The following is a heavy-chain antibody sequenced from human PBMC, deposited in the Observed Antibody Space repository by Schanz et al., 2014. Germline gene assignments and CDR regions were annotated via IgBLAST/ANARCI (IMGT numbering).Heavy chain of an antibody. CDR2: IYYRGST. V-gene: IGHV4-30-4*08. J-gene: IGHJ2*01. Sequence: QVQLQESGPGLVKPSQTLSLTCTVSGDSISNDEYYWSWIRQHPGKGLEWIGYIYYRGSTYYSPSLKSRLTISVDTSKNQFSLKLSSVTSADTAVYYCARGPNIAVAGLHTYWYFDLWGSGTLVTVSS. CDR1: GDSISNDEYY. D-gene: IGHD6-19*01. CDR3: ARGPNIAVAGLHTYWYFDL.